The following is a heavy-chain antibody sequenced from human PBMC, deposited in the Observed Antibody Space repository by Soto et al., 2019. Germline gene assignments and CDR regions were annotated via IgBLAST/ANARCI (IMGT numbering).Heavy chain of an antibody. CDR2: SSGSGGST. CDR3: PKDFSDGGGQISFYYFDY. D-gene: IGHD3-16*02. V-gene: IGHV3-23*01. CDR1: GFTFSTYA. J-gene: IGHJ4*02. Sequence: GSQRLSSAPSGFTFSTYAMSSVRRAPRKGLEWVSGSSGSGGSTSYAHHMKGRCPKYRNNSHNTLYLQMSSLSAGDTAVYYCPKDFSDGGGQISFYYFDYWGQGPLVTVS.